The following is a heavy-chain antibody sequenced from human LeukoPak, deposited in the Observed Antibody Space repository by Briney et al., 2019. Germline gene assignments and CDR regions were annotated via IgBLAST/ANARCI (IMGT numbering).Heavy chain of an antibody. D-gene: IGHD1-20*01. CDR1: GDSISGYY. CDR2: IYYSGRT. CDR3: ARGEINWNEYFDY. J-gene: IGHJ4*02. V-gene: IGHV4-59*01. Sequence: SETLSLTCTASGDSISGYYWSWIRQPPGKGLEWIAYIYYSGRTNYNPSLKSRVTISVDTSKNQFSLKLRSVTAADTAVYYCARGEINWNEYFDYWGQGALVTVSS.